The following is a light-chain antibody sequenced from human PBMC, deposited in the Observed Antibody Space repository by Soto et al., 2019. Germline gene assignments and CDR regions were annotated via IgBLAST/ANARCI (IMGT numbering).Light chain of an antibody. CDR2: DNN. V-gene: IGLV1-51*01. Sequence: QSVLTQPPSVSAAPGQKVTISCSGSRSNIGNNYVSWYQRLPGTAPKLLIYDNNKRPLGIPDRFSGSKSGSSATLAITGLQTGDEADYYCGTGDSSLGGVLFGGGTKLTVL. CDR3: GTGDSSLGGVL. J-gene: IGLJ2*01. CDR1: RSNIGNNY.